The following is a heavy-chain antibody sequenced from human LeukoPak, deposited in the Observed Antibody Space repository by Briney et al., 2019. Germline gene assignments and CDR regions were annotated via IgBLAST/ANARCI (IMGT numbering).Heavy chain of an antibody. Sequence: SETLSLTCTVSGGSISSSSYYWGWIRQPPGKGLEWLGSIYYSGSTYYNPSLKSRVTISVDTSKNQFSLKLSSVTAADTAVYYCASTSRPKRTSSSGWLGGFDPWGQGTLVTVSS. D-gene: IGHD6-19*01. CDR2: IYYSGST. V-gene: IGHV4-39*01. CDR1: GGSISSSSYY. CDR3: ASTSRPKRTSSSGWLGGFDP. J-gene: IGHJ5*02.